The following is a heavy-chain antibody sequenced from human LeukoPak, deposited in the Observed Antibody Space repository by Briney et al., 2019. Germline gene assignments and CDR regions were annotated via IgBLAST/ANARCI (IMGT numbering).Heavy chain of an antibody. CDR1: GYIFTSYW. CDR3: ARQGLYSYYGMGV. V-gene: IGHV5-51*01. CDR2: IYPGDSDT. J-gene: IGHJ6*02. Sequence: GESLQISCKGSGYIFTSYWIGWVRQLPGKGLEWMGIIYPGDSDTRYSPSFQGQVTISADKSISTAYLQWSSLKASDTAMYYCARQGLYSYYGMGVWGQGTTVTVSS.